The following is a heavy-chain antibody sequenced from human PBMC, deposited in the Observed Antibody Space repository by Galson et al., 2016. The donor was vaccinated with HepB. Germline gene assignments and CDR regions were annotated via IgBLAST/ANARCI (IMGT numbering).Heavy chain of an antibody. CDR1: GFSLRTSGMC. CDR3: ARFSPYYYDSSGYSAFDI. J-gene: IGHJ3*02. V-gene: IGHV2-70*01. Sequence: PALVKPPQTLTLTCTFSGFSLRTSGMCVSWIRQPPGKALEWLALIDWDDDKYYSTSLKTRLTISKDTSKNQVVLTMTNIDPVDTATYYCARFSPYYYDSSGYSAFDIWGQGTMVSVSS. CDR2: IDWDDDK. D-gene: IGHD3-22*01.